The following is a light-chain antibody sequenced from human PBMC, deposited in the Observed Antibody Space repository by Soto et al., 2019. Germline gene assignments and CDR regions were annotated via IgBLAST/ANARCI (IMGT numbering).Light chain of an antibody. CDR3: QQYGYSPRT. CDR2: GAY. CDR1: QRVGDD. J-gene: IGKJ1*01. Sequence: ETVMTQSPATLSVSPGQGATLSCRASQRVGDDLAWYQQKPGQAPRLLIYGAYSRATGIPDRFSGSGSGTDFTLTISRLEPEDFDVYYCQQYGYSPRTFGQGTKVDIX. V-gene: IGKV3-20*01.